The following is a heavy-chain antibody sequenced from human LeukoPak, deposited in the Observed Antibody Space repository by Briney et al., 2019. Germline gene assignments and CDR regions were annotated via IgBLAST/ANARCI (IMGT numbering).Heavy chain of an antibody. Sequence: SETLSLTCTVSGGSISSSSYYWGWIRQPPGKGLERIGSIYYSGSTYYNPSLKSRVTISVDTSKNQFSLKLSSVTAADTAVYYCARDRSNWGVDYWGQGTLVTVSS. CDR3: ARDRSNWGVDY. CDR1: GGSISSSSYY. D-gene: IGHD7-27*01. CDR2: IYYSGST. V-gene: IGHV4-39*02. J-gene: IGHJ4*02.